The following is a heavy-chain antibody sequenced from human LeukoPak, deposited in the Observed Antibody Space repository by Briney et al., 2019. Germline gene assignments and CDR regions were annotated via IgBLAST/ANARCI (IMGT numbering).Heavy chain of an antibody. CDR2: IYTRGTT. Sequence: SETLSLTCTGSGVSMNNYYWNWIRQSAGKGLEWIGYIYTRGTTNYNPSLKSRLTMSVDTSRNQFSLKLSSVTAADTAVYYCARADRGYCSGASCYGFDPWGQGTLVTVSS. J-gene: IGHJ5*02. V-gene: IGHV4-4*07. CDR3: ARADRGYCSGASCYGFDP. D-gene: IGHD2-15*01. CDR1: GVSMNNYY.